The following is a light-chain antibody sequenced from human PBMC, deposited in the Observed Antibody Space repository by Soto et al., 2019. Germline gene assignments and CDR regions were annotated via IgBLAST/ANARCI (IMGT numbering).Light chain of an antibody. CDR1: QSISSY. J-gene: IGKJ5*01. CDR3: QQFNSYPRT. Sequence: DIQITHSPSSLSASVLDRATITCRASQSISSYLNWYQQKPGKAPKLLIYAASRLQSGVPSRFSGSGSGTDFTLTISSLQPEDFATYFCQQFNSYPRTFGPGTRLEI. V-gene: IGKV1-39*01. CDR2: AAS.